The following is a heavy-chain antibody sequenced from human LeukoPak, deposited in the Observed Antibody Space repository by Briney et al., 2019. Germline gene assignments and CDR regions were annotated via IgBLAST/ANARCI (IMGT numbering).Heavy chain of an antibody. D-gene: IGHD2-2*01. J-gene: IGHJ4*02. CDR2: ISGSGGST. V-gene: IGHV3-23*01. Sequence: GGSLRLSCAASGFTFSSYSMSWVRQAPGKGLEWVSAISGSGGSTLYADSVKGRFTISRDNSKNTVYLQMNSLRAEDTAVYYCAKKAVTSAMGSHYFDYWGEGTRDRLSS. CDR1: GFTFSSYS. CDR3: AKKAVTSAMGSHYFDY.